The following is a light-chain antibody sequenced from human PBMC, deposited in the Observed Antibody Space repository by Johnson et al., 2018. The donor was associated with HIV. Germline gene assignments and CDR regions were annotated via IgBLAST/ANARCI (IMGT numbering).Light chain of an antibody. CDR2: DNN. CDR1: SSTFGNNY. J-gene: IGLJ1*01. CDR3: GTWDSSLSAGV. Sequence: QSVLTQPPSVSAAPGQRVTISCSGASSTFGNNYVSWYQQLPGTAPKLLIYDNNKRPSGIPDRFSGSKSGTSATLGITGLQTGDEADYYCGTWDSSLSAGVFGTGTKVTGL. V-gene: IGLV1-51*01.